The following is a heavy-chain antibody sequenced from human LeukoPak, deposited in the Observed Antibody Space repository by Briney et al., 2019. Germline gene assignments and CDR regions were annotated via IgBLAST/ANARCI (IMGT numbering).Heavy chain of an antibody. Sequence: GASVKVSCKASGYTFTAYYMHWVRQAPGQGLEWMGWINPNSGGTNYAQKFQGRVTMTRDTSISTAYMELSRLRSDDTAVFYCAREGRTARVTSPFTFWGRGPRVT. J-gene: IGHJ4*02. CDR1: GYTFTAYY. CDR2: INPNSGGT. CDR3: AREGRTARVTSPFTF. V-gene: IGHV1-2*02. D-gene: IGHD5-18*01.